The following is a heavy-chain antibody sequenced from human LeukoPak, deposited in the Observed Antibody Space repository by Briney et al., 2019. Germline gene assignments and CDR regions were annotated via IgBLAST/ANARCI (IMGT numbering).Heavy chain of an antibody. CDR2: IYPTGST. J-gene: IGHJ5*02. V-gene: IGHV4-38-2*01. CDR3: ARAYSSSWYWNWFDP. Sequence: PSETLSLTCAVSGYSISSGYYWGWIRQPPGKGLEWIGNIYPTGSTYYNPSLKSRVTISVDTSKNQFSLKVSSVSAADTAVYYCARAYSSSWYWNWFDPWGQGTLVTVSS. CDR1: GYSISSGYY. D-gene: IGHD6-13*01.